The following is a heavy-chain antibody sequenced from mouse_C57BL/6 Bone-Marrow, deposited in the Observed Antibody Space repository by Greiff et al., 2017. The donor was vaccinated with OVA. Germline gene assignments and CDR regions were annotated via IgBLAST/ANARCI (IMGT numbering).Heavy chain of an antibody. CDR1: GFTFSDFY. Sequence: EVQLVESGGGLVQPGGSLKLSCAASGFTFSDFYMYWIRQTPEKRLEWVAYISNGGGSTYYPDTVKGRCTISRDNAKNTLYLQMSRLKSEDTAIYSCAGLDAMDYWGQGTSVTVSS. CDR2: ISNGGGST. V-gene: IGHV5-12*01. J-gene: IGHJ4*01. CDR3: AGLDAMDY.